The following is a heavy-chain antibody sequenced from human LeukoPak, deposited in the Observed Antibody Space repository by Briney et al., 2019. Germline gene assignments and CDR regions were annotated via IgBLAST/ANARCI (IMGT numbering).Heavy chain of an antibody. V-gene: IGHV4-39*01. CDR2: IYYSANT. CDR3: ARPLMATKEIDY. J-gene: IGHJ4*02. CDR1: GGSISSSSYY. Sequence: SETLSLTCTVSGGSISSSSYYWGWIRQPPGKGWEWIGSIYYSANTYYNPSLKSRVTISVDTSKNQFSLKLSSVTAADTAVYYCARPLMATKEIDYWGQGTLVTVSS. D-gene: IGHD5-24*01.